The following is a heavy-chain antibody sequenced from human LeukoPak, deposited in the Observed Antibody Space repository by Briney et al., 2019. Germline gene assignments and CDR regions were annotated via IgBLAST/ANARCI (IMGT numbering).Heavy chain of an antibody. CDR2: FSAYNGNT. CDR1: GYTFTSYG. D-gene: IGHD6-13*01. CDR3: ARGDSSSWVDY. J-gene: IGHJ4*02. Sequence: ASVKVSCKASGYTFTSYGISWVRQAPGQGLELMGWFSAYNGNTNYEQKLQGRVTTISDTYTSTADMELRSLISDDTAAYYVARGDSSSWVDYWGKGTLVTVAS. V-gene: IGHV1-18*01.